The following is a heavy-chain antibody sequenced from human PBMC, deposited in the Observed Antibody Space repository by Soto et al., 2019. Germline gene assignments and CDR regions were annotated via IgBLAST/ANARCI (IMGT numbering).Heavy chain of an antibody. CDR3: ARVAEYCSGGSCYSDYYYYMDV. CDR2: INPSGGST. V-gene: IGHV1-46*03. D-gene: IGHD2-15*01. Sequence: ASVKVSCKASGYTFTSYYMHWVRQAPGQGLEWMGIINPSGGSTSYAQKFQGRVTMTRDTSTSTVYMELSSLRSEDTAVYYCARVAEYCSGGSCYSDYYYYMDVWGKGTTVTAS. J-gene: IGHJ6*03. CDR1: GYTFTSYY.